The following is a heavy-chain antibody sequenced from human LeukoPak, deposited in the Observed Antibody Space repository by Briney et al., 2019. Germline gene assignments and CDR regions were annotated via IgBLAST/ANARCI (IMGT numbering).Heavy chain of an antibody. CDR1: GASVGSAGYY. CDR2: IYYISNT. D-gene: IGHD5-18*01. J-gene: IGHJ3*02. V-gene: IGHV4-61*08. Sequence: SETLSLTCTVSGASVGSAGYYWSWIRQPPGGGLEWIGYIYYISNTNYNPSLKSRVTMSVDPSKNQFSLKLSSVTAADTAVYYCARGGYSYGFKAFDIWGQGTKVTVSS. CDR3: ARGGYSYGFKAFDI.